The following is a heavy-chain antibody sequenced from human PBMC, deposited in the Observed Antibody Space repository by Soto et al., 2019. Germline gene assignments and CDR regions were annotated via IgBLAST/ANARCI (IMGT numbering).Heavy chain of an antibody. J-gene: IGHJ6*02. CDR1: GFSLSTSGVG. D-gene: IGHD3-10*01. CDR2: IYWADDK. Sequence: QITLKESGPTLVKPTQTLTLTCTFSGFSLSTSGVGVGWIRQPPGKALEWLALIYWADDKRYSPSLTSRLTITHDTSKIKVVLTRTAMDSVDTATYYCAHRAMVGGDRTYDSSYGMDVWGHGTKVTVSS. CDR3: AHRAMVGGDRTYDSSYGMDV. V-gene: IGHV2-5*02.